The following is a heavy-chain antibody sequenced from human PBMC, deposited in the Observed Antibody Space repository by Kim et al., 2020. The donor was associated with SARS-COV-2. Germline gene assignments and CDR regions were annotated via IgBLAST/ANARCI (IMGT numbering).Heavy chain of an antibody. CDR3: ASCLKGRYFDWLRDWYDP. CDR2: IIPILGIA. Sequence: SVKVSCKASGGTFSSYAISWVRQAPGQGLEWMGRIIPILGIANYAQKFQGRVTITADKSTSTAYMELCSLRSEDTAVYYCASCLKGRYFDWLRDWYDPWGQGTLVTVSS. V-gene: IGHV1-69*04. CDR1: GGTFSSYA. D-gene: IGHD3-9*01. J-gene: IGHJ5*02.